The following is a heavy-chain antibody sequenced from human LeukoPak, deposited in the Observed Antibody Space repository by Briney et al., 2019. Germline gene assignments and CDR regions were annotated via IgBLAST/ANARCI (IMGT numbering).Heavy chain of an antibody. J-gene: IGHJ4*02. Sequence: ASVKVSCKASEYTFTGYYIHWVRQAPGQGLEWMGWIDPNTGDSNYVQKFQGRVTMTRDTSTSTAYMEVRSLRSDDTAVYYCAREVGRGFDYWGQGTLVTVSS. CDR2: IDPNTGDS. V-gene: IGHV1-2*02. D-gene: IGHD1-26*01. CDR3: AREVGRGFDY. CDR1: EYTFTGYY.